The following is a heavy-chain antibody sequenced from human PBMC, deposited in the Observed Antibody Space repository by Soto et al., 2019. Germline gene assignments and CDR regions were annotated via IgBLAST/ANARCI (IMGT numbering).Heavy chain of an antibody. CDR3: AGDGGEGLERRGVGDYCYGMDV. V-gene: IGHV1-69*12. CDR1: GGTFSSYA. Sequence: QVQLVQSGAEVKKPGSSVKVSCKASGGTFSSYAISWVRQAPGQGLEWMGGIIPIFGPANYAQKFQGRVTITADASTSTAYTGRISLRAEDAAGYYCAGDGGEGLERRGVGDYCYGMDVWGQGTTVTVSS. CDR2: IIPIFGPA. D-gene: IGHD1-1*01. J-gene: IGHJ6*02.